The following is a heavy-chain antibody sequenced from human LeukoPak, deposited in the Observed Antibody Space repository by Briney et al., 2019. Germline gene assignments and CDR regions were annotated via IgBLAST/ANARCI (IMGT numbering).Heavy chain of an antibody. CDR3: ARRLLWFGEPHYYGMDV. CDR2: INPNSGGT. J-gene: IGHJ6*02. Sequence: ASVKVSCKASGYTFTGYYMHWVRQAPGQGLEWMGWINPNSGGTNYAKKFQGRVTMTSDTSISTAYMELSRLRSDDTAVYYCARRLLWFGEPHYYGMDVWGQGTTVTVSS. V-gene: IGHV1-2*02. D-gene: IGHD3-10*01. CDR1: GYTFTGYY.